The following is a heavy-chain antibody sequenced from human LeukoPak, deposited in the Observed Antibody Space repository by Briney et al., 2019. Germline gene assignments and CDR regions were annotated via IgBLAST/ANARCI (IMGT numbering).Heavy chain of an antibody. J-gene: IGHJ4*02. V-gene: IGHV1-69*04. D-gene: IGHD3-22*01. CDR2: IIPILGIA. Sequence: SVKVSYKASGGTFSSYAISWVRQAPGQGLEWMGRIIPILGIANYAQKFQGRVTITADKSTSTAYMELSSLRSEDTAVYYCARDGDTYYYDSSGYFHWGQGTLVTVSS. CDR1: GGTFSSYA. CDR3: ARDGDTYYYDSSGYFH.